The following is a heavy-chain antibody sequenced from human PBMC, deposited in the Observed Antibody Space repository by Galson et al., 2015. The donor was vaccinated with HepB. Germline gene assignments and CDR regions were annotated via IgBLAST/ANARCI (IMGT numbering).Heavy chain of an antibody. CDR1: GFTFDDYA. Sequence: SLRLSCAASGFTFDDYAMHWVRQAPGKGLEWVSGISWNSGSIGYADSVKGRFTISRDNAKNSLYLQMNSLRAEDTAVYYCAKDRCSGGSCYSYDYWGQGTLVTVSS. J-gene: IGHJ4*02. CDR3: AKDRCSGGSCYSYDY. V-gene: IGHV3-9*01. D-gene: IGHD2-15*01. CDR2: ISWNSGSI.